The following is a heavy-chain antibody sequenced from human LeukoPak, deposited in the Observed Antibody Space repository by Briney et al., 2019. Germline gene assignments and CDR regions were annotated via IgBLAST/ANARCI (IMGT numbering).Heavy chain of an antibody. V-gene: IGHV3-7*01. CDR3: AGTPGIYQTFDY. J-gene: IGHJ4*02. CDR2: IKQDGSET. Sequence: GGSLRLSCATSGFTFSNYWMTWVRKPPGKGLEWVANIKQDGSETNYADSVKGRFTISRDNAKNSVYLQMNSLRVEDTAVYYCAGTPGIYQTFDYWGQGTLVTVSS. D-gene: IGHD2-2*01. CDR1: GFTFSNYW.